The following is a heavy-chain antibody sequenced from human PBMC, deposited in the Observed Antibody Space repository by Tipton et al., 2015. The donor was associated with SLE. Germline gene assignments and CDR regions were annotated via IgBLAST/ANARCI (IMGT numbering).Heavy chain of an antibody. Sequence: TLSLTCNVSGASISSYYWSWIRQTPGKGLEWIGYRYYSGSTNYNPSLKSRVTISVDRSKNQFSLKLNSVTAADTAVYYCARIAIPAAMGEYYFDSWGQGNLVTVSS. V-gene: IGHV4-59*08. J-gene: IGHJ4*02. D-gene: IGHD2-2*01. CDR2: RYYSGST. CDR3: ARIAIPAAMGEYYFDS. CDR1: GASISSYY.